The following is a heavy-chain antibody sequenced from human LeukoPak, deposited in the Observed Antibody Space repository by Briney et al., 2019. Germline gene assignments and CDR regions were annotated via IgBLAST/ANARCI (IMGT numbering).Heavy chain of an antibody. D-gene: IGHD4-17*01. J-gene: IGHJ6*02. CDR1: GGSITYYY. Sequence: SETLSLTCTVSGGSITYYYWSWIRQSPGKGLEWIGYIYYSGTTNYNPSLKSRVTISVDTSKNQFSLQLRSVTAADTAVYYCAREDPQTTVPEGMDVWGQGTTVTVPS. CDR2: IYYSGTT. V-gene: IGHV4-59*01. CDR3: AREDPQTTVPEGMDV.